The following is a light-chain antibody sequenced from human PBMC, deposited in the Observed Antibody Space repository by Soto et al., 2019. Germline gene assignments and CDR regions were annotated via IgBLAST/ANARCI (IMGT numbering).Light chain of an antibody. J-gene: IGLJ2*01. CDR1: SSDVGGYNY. CDR3: TSYTSSTTLYVV. Sequence: QSVLTQPASVSGSAGQSITISCTGTSSDVGGYNYVSWYQQHPGRAPKLIIYEVTYRPSGVSNRFSGSKSGNTASLIISGLQAEDEADYYCTSYTSSTTLYVVFGGGTKVTVL. CDR2: EVT. V-gene: IGLV2-14*01.